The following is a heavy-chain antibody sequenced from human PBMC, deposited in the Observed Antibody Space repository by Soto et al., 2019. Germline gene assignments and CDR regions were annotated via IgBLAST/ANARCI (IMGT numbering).Heavy chain of an antibody. CDR2: IWYDGSDK. CDR1: GFTFSSYG. CDR3: ARAAAGNSPFDD. V-gene: IGHV3-33*01. J-gene: IGHJ4*02. D-gene: IGHD6-13*01. Sequence: QVALVESGGGVVQPGRSLRLSCAASGFTFSSYGMHWVSQAPGKGLDWVAVIWYDGSDKYYADSVKGRFTISRDNSRNTLYLPINSRRDEDTAVYYCARAAAGNSPFDDWGQGTLVTVS.